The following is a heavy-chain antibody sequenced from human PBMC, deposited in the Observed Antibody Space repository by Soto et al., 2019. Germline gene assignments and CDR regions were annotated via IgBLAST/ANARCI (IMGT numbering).Heavy chain of an antibody. CDR1: GFTFSTYL. V-gene: IGHV3-7*01. CDR3: ARYSSAWGL. J-gene: IGHJ4*02. Sequence: EEHLVESGGGLVQPGGSLRLSCAASGFTFSTYLMSWVRQAPGKGLEWVVNIKYDGSETYYVDSVKGRFTISRDNAKNSLYLQMNSLRGEDTAVYYCARYSSAWGLWGQGTLVTVSS. CDR2: IKYDGSET. D-gene: IGHD6-19*01.